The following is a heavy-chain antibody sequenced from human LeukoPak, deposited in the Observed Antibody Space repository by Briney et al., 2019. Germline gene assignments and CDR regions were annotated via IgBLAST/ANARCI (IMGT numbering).Heavy chain of an antibody. J-gene: IGHJ5*01. CDR1: ASGFTFSSYA. Sequence: GGSLRLSCAASAASGFTFSSYAFHWVRQAPGKGLEWVAVISYDGNNKYYADSVRGRFTVSRDNSKDTLHLEMSSLTRDDTAMYYCAKMFGVLIIGWFDSWGQGTLVTVSS. D-gene: IGHD3-16*01. CDR2: ISYDGNNK. CDR3: AKMFGVLIIGWFDS. V-gene: IGHV3-30-3*02.